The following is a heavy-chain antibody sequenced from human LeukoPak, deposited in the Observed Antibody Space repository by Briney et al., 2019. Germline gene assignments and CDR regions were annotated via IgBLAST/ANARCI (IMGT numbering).Heavy chain of an antibody. Sequence: GESLKISCKGFGYSFTTYWIGWVRQMPGKGLEWMGVIYPGDSGTKSSPSFQGQVTNSADKSISTAYLQWSSLKASDTAMYYCARRISYDFWSGYFDYWGQGTLVTVSS. J-gene: IGHJ4*02. D-gene: IGHD3-3*01. CDR1: GYSFTTYW. CDR3: ARRISYDFWSGYFDY. V-gene: IGHV5-51*01. CDR2: IYPGDSGT.